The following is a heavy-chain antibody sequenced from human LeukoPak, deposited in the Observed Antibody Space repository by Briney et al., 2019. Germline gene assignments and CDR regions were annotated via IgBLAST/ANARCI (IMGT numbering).Heavy chain of an antibody. D-gene: IGHD3-10*01. Sequence: SETLSLTCAVYGGSFSGYYWSWIRQPPGKGLEWIGEINHSGSTNYNPSLKSRVTISVDTSKNQFSLKLSSVTAADTAVYYCARRPRGVTPNWFDPWGQGTLVTVSS. J-gene: IGHJ5*02. CDR1: GGSFSGYY. CDR2: INHSGST. V-gene: IGHV4-34*01. CDR3: ARRPRGVTPNWFDP.